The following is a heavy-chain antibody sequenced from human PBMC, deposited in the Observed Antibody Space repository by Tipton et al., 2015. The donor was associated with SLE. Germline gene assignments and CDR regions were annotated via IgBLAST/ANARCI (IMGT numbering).Heavy chain of an antibody. V-gene: IGHV4-59*12. D-gene: IGHD7-27*01. Sequence: TLSLTCTVSNGSINLYYWSWVRQSPGKGLEYIGHVYYLGATNYSPSFESRVAMSVDTSKNQFSLTLTSVTVADTAIYFCVRNNWGRHSWYFDLWGRGAPVTVSS. J-gene: IGHJ2*01. CDR3: VRNNWGRHSWYFDL. CDR2: VYYLGAT. CDR1: NGSINLYY.